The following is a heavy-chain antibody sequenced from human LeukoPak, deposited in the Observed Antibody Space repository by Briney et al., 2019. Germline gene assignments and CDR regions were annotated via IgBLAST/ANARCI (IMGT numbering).Heavy chain of an antibody. CDR1: GFNFSDYY. CDR2: IGTSSSTI. D-gene: IGHD4-23*01. V-gene: IGHV3-11*04. Sequence: GGSLRLSCAASGFNFSDYYMSWIRQAPGKGLEWVSYIGTSSSTIYYADSVKGRFTISRDNAKNSLYLQMNSLRDEDTAVYYCARHDYGGNSGDYWGQGTLVTVSS. J-gene: IGHJ4*02. CDR3: ARHDYGGNSGDY.